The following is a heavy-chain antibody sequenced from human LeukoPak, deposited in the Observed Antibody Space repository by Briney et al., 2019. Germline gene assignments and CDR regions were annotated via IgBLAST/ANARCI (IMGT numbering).Heavy chain of an antibody. CDR1: GGSISNYY. CDR3: AKAREGSAWKFDY. V-gene: IGHV4-59*01. D-gene: IGHD6-19*01. J-gene: IGHJ4*02. Sequence: SETLSLTCTVSGGSISNYYWSWVRQPPGKGLEWIANIYYSGSTNYNPSLKSRVTIAVDTSKNQFSLQLSSVTAADTAVYYCAKAREGSAWKFDYWGQGTLVTVSS. CDR2: IYYSGST.